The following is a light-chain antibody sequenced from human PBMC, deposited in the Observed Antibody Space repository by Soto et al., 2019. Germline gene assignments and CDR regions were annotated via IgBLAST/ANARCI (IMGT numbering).Light chain of an antibody. CDR2: AAS. Sequence: EIVLTQSPGTLSLSPGERATLSCRASQSVSSNYLAWFQQKPGQAPRLLMSAASSRATGIPDRFSGSGSGTDFTLTISRLEAEDFAVYYCQQSSSSPITFGQGTLLDIK. V-gene: IGKV3-20*01. CDR3: QQSSSSPIT. J-gene: IGKJ5*01. CDR1: QSVSSNY.